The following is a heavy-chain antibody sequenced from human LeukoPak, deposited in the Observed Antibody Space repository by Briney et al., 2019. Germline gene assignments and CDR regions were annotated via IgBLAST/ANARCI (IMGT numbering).Heavy chain of an antibody. Sequence: PSETLSLTCTVSGGSISSGGYYWSWIRQHPGKGLEWIEYIYYSGSTYYNPSLKSRVTISVDTSKNQFSLKLSSVTAADTAVYYCARGVIVGAPDHFDYWGQGTLVTVSS. V-gene: IGHV4-31*03. CDR2: IYYSGST. D-gene: IGHD1-26*01. CDR3: ARGVIVGAPDHFDY. J-gene: IGHJ4*02. CDR1: GGSISSGGYY.